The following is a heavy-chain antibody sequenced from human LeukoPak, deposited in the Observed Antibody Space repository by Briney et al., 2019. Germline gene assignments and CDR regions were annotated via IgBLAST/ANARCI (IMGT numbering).Heavy chain of an antibody. CDR1: GYTFTSYG. CDR3: ALVRGAWGCYYYGMDV. V-gene: IGHV1-18*01. Sequence: ASVKVSCKASGYTFTSYGISWVRQAPGQGLEWMGWISAYNGNTNYAQKLQGRVTMTTDTSTSTAYMELRSLRSDDTAVYYCALVRGAWGCYYYGMDVWGQGTTVTVSS. J-gene: IGHJ6*02. D-gene: IGHD3-10*01. CDR2: ISAYNGNT.